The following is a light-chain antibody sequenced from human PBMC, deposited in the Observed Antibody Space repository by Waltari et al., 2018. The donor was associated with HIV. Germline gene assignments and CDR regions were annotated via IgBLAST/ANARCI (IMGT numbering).Light chain of an antibody. CDR3: ASYTRSGILL. J-gene: IGLJ2*01. Sequence: QSALTQPASVSGSPGQSITISCTGTSSNVGSDDLVSWYQQHPGEAPKLMIYEVSDRPSGSSNRFSGSKSGITASLTISGLQADDEADYYCASYTRSGILLFGGGTKLTVL. CDR1: SSNVGSDDL. V-gene: IGLV2-14*02. CDR2: EVS.